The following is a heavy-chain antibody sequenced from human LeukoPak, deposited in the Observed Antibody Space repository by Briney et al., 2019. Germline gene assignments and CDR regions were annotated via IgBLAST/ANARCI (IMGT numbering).Heavy chain of an antibody. V-gene: IGHV3-7*04. CDR3: ARDSYGAYDNYYFDY. CDR1: GFTFSWFW. J-gene: IGHJ4*02. Sequence: PGGSLRLSCAASGFTFSWFWMSWVRQAPGKGLEWVANIKHDGTEKYYVDSVKGRFTISRDNADNSLYLQISSLRAEDTAVYYCARDSYGAYDNYYFDYWGQGSLVTVSS. D-gene: IGHD4/OR15-4a*01. CDR2: IKHDGTEK.